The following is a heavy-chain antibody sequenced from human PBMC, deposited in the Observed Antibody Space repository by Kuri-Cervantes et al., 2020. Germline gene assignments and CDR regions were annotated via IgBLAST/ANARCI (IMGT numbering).Heavy chain of an antibody. CDR3: AREYNIAALGTPLDY. D-gene: IGHD6-25*01. Sequence: SETLSLTCTVSGASISNGDYYWSWIRQPPGKGLEWIGYIFHTGRAFYNPSLKSRVTISVDTSENQFSLRLNSVTAADTAVYFCAREYNIAALGTPLDYWGREPWSPSPQ. CDR1: GASISNGDYY. J-gene: IGHJ4*02. CDR2: IFHTGRA. V-gene: IGHV4-30-4*01.